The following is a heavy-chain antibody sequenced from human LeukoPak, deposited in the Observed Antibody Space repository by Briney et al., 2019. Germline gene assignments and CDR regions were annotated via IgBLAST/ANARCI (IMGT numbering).Heavy chain of an antibody. CDR3: ARDHENYYDSSGYYYGTVSDY. V-gene: IGHV1-2*02. CDR2: INPNSGGT. J-gene: IGHJ4*02. D-gene: IGHD3-22*01. CDR1: GYTFTGYY. Sequence: GASVKVSCKASGYTFTGYYMHWVRQAPGHGLEWMGWINPNSGGTNYAQKFQGRVTMTRDTSISTAYMELSRLRSDDTAVYYCARDHENYYDSSGYYYGTVSDYWGQGTLVTVSS.